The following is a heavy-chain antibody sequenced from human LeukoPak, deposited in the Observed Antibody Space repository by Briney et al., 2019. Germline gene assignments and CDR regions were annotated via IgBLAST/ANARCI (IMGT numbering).Heavy chain of an antibody. Sequence: HPGRSLRLSCAASGFAFNTYGMHWVRQAPDKGLEWVAVIWYDGSDKYYADSVKGRFTISRDNSKNTLYLQMNSLRAEDTAVYYCARDERARYFDYWGQGTLVTVSS. V-gene: IGHV3-33*01. CDR1: GFAFNTYG. CDR2: IWYDGSDK. CDR3: ARDERARYFDY. J-gene: IGHJ4*02.